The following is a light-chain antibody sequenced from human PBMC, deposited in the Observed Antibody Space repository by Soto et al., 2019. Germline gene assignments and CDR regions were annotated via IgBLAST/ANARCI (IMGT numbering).Light chain of an antibody. Sequence: EIVLTQSPGTPSLSPGERATLSCRASQSISSSYFAWYQQKPGQAPRLLVYGVSSRATDVPDRFSGSGSGTDFTLTISRLEPEDFAVYYCQQYTDSRTFGQGTKVDIK. V-gene: IGKV3-20*01. CDR1: QSISSSY. J-gene: IGKJ1*01. CDR3: QQYTDSRT. CDR2: GVS.